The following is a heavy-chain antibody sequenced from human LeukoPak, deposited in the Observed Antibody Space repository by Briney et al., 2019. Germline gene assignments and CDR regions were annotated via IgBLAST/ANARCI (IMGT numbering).Heavy chain of an antibody. Sequence: GGSLRLSCAASGFTFSGSAMHWVRQASGKGLEWVGRIRSKANSYATAYAASVKGRFTISRDDPKNTAYLQMNSLKTEDTAVYYCAKASYGYSYAQTLFDYWGQGTLVTVSS. V-gene: IGHV3-73*01. D-gene: IGHD5-18*01. J-gene: IGHJ4*02. CDR1: GFTFSGSA. CDR2: IRSKANSYAT. CDR3: AKASYGYSYAQTLFDY.